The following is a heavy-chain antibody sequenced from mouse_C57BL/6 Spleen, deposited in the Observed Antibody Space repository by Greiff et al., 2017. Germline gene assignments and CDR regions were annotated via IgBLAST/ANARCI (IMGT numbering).Heavy chain of an antibody. CDR2: ISTGGGST. CDR1: GFTFSDYY. CDR3: ARQNLYYFDY. Sequence: EVKVVESGGGLVQPGGSLKLSCAASGFTFSDYYMYWVRQTPEKRLEWVAYISTGGGSTYYPDTVKGRFTISRDNAKNTLYLQMSRLKSEDTAMYYCARQNLYYFDYWGKGTTLTVSS. V-gene: IGHV5-12*01. J-gene: IGHJ2*01.